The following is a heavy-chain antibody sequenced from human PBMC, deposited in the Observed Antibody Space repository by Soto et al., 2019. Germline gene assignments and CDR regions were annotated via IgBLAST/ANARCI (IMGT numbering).Heavy chain of an antibody. J-gene: IGHJ4*02. Sequence: NPSETLSLTCTVSGVSISSGGYYWSWIRQHPGKGLQWIGNIYYSGSTNCNPSLKSRITISLDTSKNQFSLKLSSVTAADTAVYFCARYRFTGSWSKFDYWGQGTLVTVSS. CDR2: IYYSGST. V-gene: IGHV4-31*03. D-gene: IGHD3-16*02. CDR1: GVSISSGGYY. CDR3: ARYRFTGSWSKFDY.